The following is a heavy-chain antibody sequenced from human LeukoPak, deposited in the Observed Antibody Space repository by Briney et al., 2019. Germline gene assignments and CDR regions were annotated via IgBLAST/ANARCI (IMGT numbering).Heavy chain of an antibody. Sequence: ASVKVSCKASGYTFTGYYIHWVRPAPGQGLEWMGWINPNRGGTNYAQKLQGRVTMTRDTSISTAYMELNRLRSDDTAVYYCARDVDQYDSTGKGFVDIWGQGTMVTVSS. V-gene: IGHV1-2*02. CDR3: ARDVDQYDSTGKGFVDI. CDR2: INPNRGGT. J-gene: IGHJ3*02. CDR1: GYTFTGYY. D-gene: IGHD3-22*01.